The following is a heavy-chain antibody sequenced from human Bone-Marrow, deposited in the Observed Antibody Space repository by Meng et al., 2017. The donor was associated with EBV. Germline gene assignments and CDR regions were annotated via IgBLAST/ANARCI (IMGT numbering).Heavy chain of an antibody. D-gene: IGHD3-10*01. V-gene: IGHV4-34*01. CDR1: GGSFSGHS. CDR3: ASESGRGFTPDY. Sequence: QVQLQQWGAGLLRPSETLSLSCAVYGGSFSGHSWSWIRQPPGKGLDPSLKTRVTISIDTSKKQFSLKLSSVTAADTAVYYCASESGRGFTPDYWGQGTLVTVSS. J-gene: IGHJ4*02.